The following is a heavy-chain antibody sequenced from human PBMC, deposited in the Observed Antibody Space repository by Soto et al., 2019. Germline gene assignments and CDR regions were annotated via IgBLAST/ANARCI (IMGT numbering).Heavy chain of an antibody. J-gene: IGHJ4*02. Sequence: VFLRRSGAPSGFTFADSALRCVSQSSGKGPEWVCLISADGSDPYYSYHGKGRFTISKDNSKDSLYLHMNSQRPEASPIYSCAKARFYFGSSTCDCWGQGTPVAVSS. CDR2: ISADGSDP. CDR1: GFTFADSA. V-gene: IGHV3-43D*03. CDR3: AKARFYFGSSTCDC. D-gene: IGHD2-2*01.